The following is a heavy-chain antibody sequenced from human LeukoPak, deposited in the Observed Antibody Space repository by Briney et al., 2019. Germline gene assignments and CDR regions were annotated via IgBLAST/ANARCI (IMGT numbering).Heavy chain of an antibody. CDR2: IRYDGNNK. D-gene: IGHD3-10*02. J-gene: IGHJ3*02. Sequence: NPGGSLRLSCGASGFTFSSYGMHWVRQAPGKGLEWVAFIRYDGNNKYQPDSVKGRFTISRDNSKNTLYLQMNSLRAEDTAVYYCAKDRTMFSGDDAFGIWGQGTMVTVSS. CDR1: GFTFSSYG. CDR3: AKDRTMFSGDDAFGI. V-gene: IGHV3-30*02.